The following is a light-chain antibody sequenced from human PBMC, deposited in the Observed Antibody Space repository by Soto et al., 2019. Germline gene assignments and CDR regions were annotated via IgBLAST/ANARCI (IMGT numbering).Light chain of an antibody. CDR1: QSVSSSY. Sequence: EIVLTQSPGTLSLSPGKRATLSCRASQSVSSSYLAWYQQKPGQAPRLLIYGASSRATGIPDRFSGSGSGTGFTLTISRLEPEDFAVYYCQQYGSSPRTFGGGTKVEIK. CDR2: GAS. V-gene: IGKV3-20*01. CDR3: QQYGSSPRT. J-gene: IGKJ4*01.